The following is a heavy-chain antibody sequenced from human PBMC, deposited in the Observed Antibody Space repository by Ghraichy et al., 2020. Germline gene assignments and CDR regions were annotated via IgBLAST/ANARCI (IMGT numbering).Heavy chain of an antibody. D-gene: IGHD3-9*01. V-gene: IGHV1-69*13. CDR3: AKRYFDWLSDPYYYGMDV. CDR2: IIPIFGTA. Sequence: SVKVSCKASGGTFSSYAISWVRQAPGQGLEWMGGIIPIFGTANYAQKFQGRVTITADESTSTAYMELSSLRSEDTAVYYCAKRYFDWLSDPYYYGMDVWGQGTTVTVSS. J-gene: IGHJ6*02. CDR1: GGTFSSYA.